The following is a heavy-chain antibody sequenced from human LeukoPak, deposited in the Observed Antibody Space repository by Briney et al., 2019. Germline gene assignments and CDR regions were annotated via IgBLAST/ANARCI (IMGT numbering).Heavy chain of an antibody. J-gene: IGHJ4*02. V-gene: IGHV4-59*08. CDR3: ARHSVWQQPYFDY. CDR2: IYYSGST. CDR1: GGSISSYY. D-gene: IGHD6-13*01. Sequence: SETLSFTCTVSGGSISSYYWSWIRQPPGKGLEWIGYIYYSGSTSYNPSLKSRVTISVDTSKNQFSLKLSSVTAADTAVYYCARHSVWQQPYFDYWGQGTLVTVSS.